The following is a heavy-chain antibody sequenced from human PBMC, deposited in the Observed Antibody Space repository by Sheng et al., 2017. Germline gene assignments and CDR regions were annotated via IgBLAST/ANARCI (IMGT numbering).Heavy chain of an antibody. V-gene: IGHV3-30*18. CDR3: AKDQYCAGDCYSLDGFDI. D-gene: IGHD2-21*02. Sequence: QVQLVESGGGVVQPGRSLRLSCAASGFIFSNYGMHWVRQAPGKGLEWVAVISYDGSEKHYADSVKGRFAISRDNSKNKLYLQMNSLTAEDTAVYYCAKDQYCAGDCYSLDGFDIWGQGTMGTVSS. CDR2: ISYDGSEK. CDR1: GFIFSNYG. J-gene: IGHJ3*02.